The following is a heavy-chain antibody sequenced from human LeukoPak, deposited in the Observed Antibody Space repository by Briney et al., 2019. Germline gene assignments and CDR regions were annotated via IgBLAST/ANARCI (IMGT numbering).Heavy chain of an antibody. D-gene: IGHD3-22*01. Sequence: ASVKVSCKASGYTFTGYYMHWVRQAPGQGLEWMGRINPNSGGTNYAQKFQGRVTMTRDTSISTAYMELSRLRSDDTAVYYCARDFRYQDSSGYYSFDCWGQGTLVTVSS. J-gene: IGHJ4*02. CDR3: ARDFRYQDSSGYYSFDC. CDR2: INPNSGGT. V-gene: IGHV1-2*06. CDR1: GYTFTGYY.